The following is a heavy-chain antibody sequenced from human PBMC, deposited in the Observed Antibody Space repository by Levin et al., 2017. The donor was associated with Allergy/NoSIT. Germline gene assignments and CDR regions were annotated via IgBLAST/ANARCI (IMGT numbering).Heavy chain of an antibody. CDR1: GSSFSSYW. CDR3: ARCKNVLLSGGNRWFDP. Sequence: PGGSLRLSCKGSGSSFSSYWIGWVRQMPGKGLEWMGIIYPGDSDTRYSPSFQGQVTISADKSISTAYLQWSSLKASDTAMYYCARCKNVLLSGGNRWFDPWGQGTLVTVSS. D-gene: IGHD4-23*01. CDR2: IYPGDSDT. V-gene: IGHV5-51*01. J-gene: IGHJ5*02.